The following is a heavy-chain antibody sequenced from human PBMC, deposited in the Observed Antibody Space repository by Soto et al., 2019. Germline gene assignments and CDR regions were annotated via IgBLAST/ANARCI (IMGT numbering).Heavy chain of an antibody. V-gene: IGHV4-30-4*01. Sequence: PSETLSLTCIVSGSSINIGHYYWNWIRQSPGKGLEWIGEIHHSGSSDHNPALKSRLTMSVDTSKNQFSLRLSSVTAADTAVYFCGRDASGSNLGYMDCRGQRARVTGSA. CDR2: IHHSGSS. CDR1: GSSINIGHYY. CDR3: GRDASGSNLGYMDC. J-gene: IGHJ4*01. D-gene: IGHD2-15*01.